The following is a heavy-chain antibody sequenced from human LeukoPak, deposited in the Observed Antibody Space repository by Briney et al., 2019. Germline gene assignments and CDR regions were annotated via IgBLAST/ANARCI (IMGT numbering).Heavy chain of an antibody. V-gene: IGHV4-34*01. CDR3: ARVPDIAARPCDT. CDR2: ISHTGLT. Sequence: SETLSLTCAVYGGSFSGYYWTLIRQTPGKGPEWIGEISHTGLTGSNPSLKSRVTIFVDSSKKQFSLRMTSLTAADTGVYYCARVPDIAARPCDTWGPGTLVTVSS. CDR1: GGSFSGYY. J-gene: IGHJ5*02. D-gene: IGHD1-1*01.